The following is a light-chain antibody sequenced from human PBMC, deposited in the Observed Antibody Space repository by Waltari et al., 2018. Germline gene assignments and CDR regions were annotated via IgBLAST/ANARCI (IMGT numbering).Light chain of an antibody. CDR1: SSNIGSNS. Sequence: QSVLTQPPSASGTPGQRVTISCSGGSSNIGSNSVNWYQQPPGTAPKLLIYSSSQRPSGVRDRFSGSKSGTSASLAISGLQSEDEADDYCAAWDDSLNVVVFGGGTKLSVL. V-gene: IGLV1-44*01. CDR3: AAWDDSLNVVV. J-gene: IGLJ2*01. CDR2: SSS.